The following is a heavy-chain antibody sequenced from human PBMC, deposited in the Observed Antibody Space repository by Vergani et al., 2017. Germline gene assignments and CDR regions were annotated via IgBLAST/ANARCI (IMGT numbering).Heavy chain of an antibody. CDR1: GYTFTSYD. CDR3: ARKDIVVVPAAHKAGFDP. J-gene: IGHJ5*02. CDR2: MNPNSGNT. D-gene: IGHD2-2*01. V-gene: IGHV1-8*01. Sequence: QVQLVQSGAEVKKPGASVKVSCKASGYTFTSYDINWVRQATGQGLEWMGWMNPNSGNTGYAQKFQGRVTMTRNTSISTAYMELSSLRSEDTAVYYCARKDIVVVPAAHKAGFDPWGQGTLVTVSS.